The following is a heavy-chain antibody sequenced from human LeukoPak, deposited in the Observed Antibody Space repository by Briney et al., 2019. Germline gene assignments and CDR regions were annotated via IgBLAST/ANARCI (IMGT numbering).Heavy chain of an antibody. D-gene: IGHD5-18*01. Sequence: GESLQISFQASGCGFTCFWIGWVRPMPGKGLEWMGIIYPYDSETRYSPSFQGQVTISADKSISTAYLQWSSLKASDTAMYYCARHIGYSAWNPDYWGQGTLVTVSS. CDR3: ARHIGYSAWNPDY. V-gene: IGHV5-51*01. J-gene: IGHJ4*02. CDR2: IYPYDSET. CDR1: GCGFTCFW.